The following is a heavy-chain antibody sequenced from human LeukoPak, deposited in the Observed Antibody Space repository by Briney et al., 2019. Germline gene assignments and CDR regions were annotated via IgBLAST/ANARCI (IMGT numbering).Heavy chain of an antibody. D-gene: IGHD3-10*01. CDR3: ARYGSGSYYFHDAFDI. CDR1: GGSISSYY. CDR2: IYYSGST. Sequence: PSETLSLTCTVSGGSISSYYWSWIRQPPGKGLEWIGYIYYSGSTNYNPSLTSRVTISVDTSKNQFSLKLSSVTAADTAVYYCARYGSGSYYFHDAFDIWGQGTMVTVSS. V-gene: IGHV4-59*01. J-gene: IGHJ3*02.